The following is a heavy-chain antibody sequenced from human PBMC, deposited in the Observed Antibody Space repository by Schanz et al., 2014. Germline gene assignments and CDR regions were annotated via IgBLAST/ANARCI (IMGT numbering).Heavy chain of an antibody. CDR3: ARENLNGEALDI. J-gene: IGHJ3*02. CDR2: ISRDGTTS. CDR1: GFIFNDYY. D-gene: IGHD3-10*01. V-gene: IGHV3-11*01. Sequence: QVQLVESGGGLVKPGGSLRLSCAASGFIFNDYYMNWIRQAPGKGLEWRSFISRDGTTSYYADSVKGRFTSTRDNANNTLYLEMTSQRGEDTAVYYCARENLNGEALDIWGQGTVVTVSS.